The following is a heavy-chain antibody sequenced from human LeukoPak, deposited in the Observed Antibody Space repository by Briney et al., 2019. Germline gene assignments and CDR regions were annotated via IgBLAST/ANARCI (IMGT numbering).Heavy chain of an antibody. CDR1: GGTFTSHA. Sequence: SVKVSCKASGGTFTSHAISWVRQAPGQGLEWMGRIIPTLGVATYAQKLQGRVTITADRSTSTAYMELRSLRSEDTAVYYCARDHSINWADAFDIWGQGTMVTVSS. CDR3: ARDHSINWADAFDI. D-gene: IGHD7-27*01. J-gene: IGHJ3*02. CDR2: IIPTLGVA. V-gene: IGHV1-69*04.